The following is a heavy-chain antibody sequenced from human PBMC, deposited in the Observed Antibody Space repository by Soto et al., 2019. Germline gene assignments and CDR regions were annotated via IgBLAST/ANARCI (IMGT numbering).Heavy chain of an antibody. V-gene: IGHV1-69*13. Sequence: SVKVSCKASGGTFSSYAISWVRQAPGQGLEWRGGIIPIFGTANYAQKFQGRVTITADESTSTAYMELSSLRFEDTAVYYCARVPLSQPLIAFDIWGQGTMVTVSS. D-gene: IGHD2-2*01. CDR2: IIPIFGTA. CDR1: GGTFSSYA. CDR3: ARVPLSQPLIAFDI. J-gene: IGHJ3*02.